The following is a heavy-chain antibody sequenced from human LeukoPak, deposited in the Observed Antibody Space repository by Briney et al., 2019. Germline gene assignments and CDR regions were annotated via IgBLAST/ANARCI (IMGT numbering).Heavy chain of an antibody. Sequence: ASVKVSCKASGYTVTGYYMHWVRQAPGQGLEWMGWIKPNSGGTNYAQKFQGRVTMTRDTSISTAYMELSRLRSDDTAVYYCARDVVVPAAMRGDFDYWGQGTLVTVSS. CDR1: GYTVTGYY. J-gene: IGHJ4*02. CDR3: ARDVVVPAAMRGDFDY. V-gene: IGHV1-2*02. D-gene: IGHD2-2*01. CDR2: IKPNSGGT.